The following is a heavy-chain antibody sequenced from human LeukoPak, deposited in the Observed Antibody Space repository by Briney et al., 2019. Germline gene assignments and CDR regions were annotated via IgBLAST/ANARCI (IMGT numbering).Heavy chain of an antibody. D-gene: IGHD5-12*01. CDR1: GGSISSYY. CDR3: ARAWLDRGYAHFDY. Sequence: SETLSLTCTVSGGSISSYYWSWIRQPPGKGLEWIGYIYYSGSTNYNPSLKSQVTISVDTSKNQFSLKLSSVTAADTAVYYCARAWLDRGYAHFDYWGQGTLVTVSS. CDR2: IYYSGST. J-gene: IGHJ4*02. V-gene: IGHV4-59*01.